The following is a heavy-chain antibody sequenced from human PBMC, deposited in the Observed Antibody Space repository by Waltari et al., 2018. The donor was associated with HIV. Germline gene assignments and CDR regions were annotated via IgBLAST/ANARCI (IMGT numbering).Heavy chain of an antibody. V-gene: IGHV1-69*01. Sequence: QVQLVQSGAEVTKPGSSVKVSCQASGGTVSSSDISWLRQAPGQGLEWMGAILPLFGEANYAQKFQGRLTITADESTSTAYMELSSLRSEDTAVYYCARVPDRSGYQRYAMDVWGQGTTVTVS. D-gene: IGHD3-22*01. CDR1: GGTVSSSD. J-gene: IGHJ6*02. CDR2: ILPLFGEA. CDR3: ARVPDRSGYQRYAMDV.